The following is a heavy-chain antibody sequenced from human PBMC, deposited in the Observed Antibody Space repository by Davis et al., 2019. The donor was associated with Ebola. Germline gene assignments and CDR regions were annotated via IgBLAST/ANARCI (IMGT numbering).Heavy chain of an antibody. CDR2: IIPILGIA. V-gene: IGHV1-69*04. CDR1: GGTFSSYA. CDR3: ARFGVEMATNTGMDV. Sequence: SVKVSCKASGGTFSSYAISWVRQAPGQGLEWMGRIIPILGIANYAQKFQGRVTITADESTSTAYMELSSLRSEDTAVYYCARFGVEMATNTGMDVWGQGTTVTVSS. D-gene: IGHD5-24*01. J-gene: IGHJ6*02.